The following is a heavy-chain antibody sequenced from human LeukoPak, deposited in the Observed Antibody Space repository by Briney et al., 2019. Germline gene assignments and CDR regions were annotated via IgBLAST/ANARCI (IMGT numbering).Heavy chain of an antibody. V-gene: IGHV3-21*01. Sequence: GGSLRLSCAASGFTFSSYSMNWVRQAPGKGLEWVSSISSSSYIYYADSVKGRFTISRDNAKNSLYLQMNSPRAEDTAVYYCARDGYSGYDSAYFDYWGQGTLVTVSS. J-gene: IGHJ4*02. CDR1: GFTFSSYS. D-gene: IGHD5-12*01. CDR2: ISSSSYI. CDR3: ARDGYSGYDSAYFDY.